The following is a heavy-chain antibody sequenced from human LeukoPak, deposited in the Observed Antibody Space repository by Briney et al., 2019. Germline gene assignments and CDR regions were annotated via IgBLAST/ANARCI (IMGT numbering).Heavy chain of an antibody. CDR3: ARSDHLGSGSYFIHYYYGMDV. CDR2: ISYDGSNK. Sequence: GGSLRLSCAASGFTFSSYAMHWVRQALGKGLEWVAVISYDGSNKYCADSVKGRFTISRDNSKNTLYLQMNSLRVEDTAVYYCARSDHLGSGSYFIHYYYGMDVWGQGTTDTVSS. J-gene: IGHJ6*02. D-gene: IGHD3-10*01. V-gene: IGHV3-30*04. CDR1: GFTFSSYA.